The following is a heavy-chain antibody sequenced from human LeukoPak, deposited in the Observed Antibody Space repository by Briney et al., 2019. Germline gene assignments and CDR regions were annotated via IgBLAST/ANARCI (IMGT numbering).Heavy chain of an antibody. D-gene: IGHD6-19*01. V-gene: IGHV3-23*01. CDR2: INNSGGST. CDR3: AKYLWTAVAAPPGY. J-gene: IGHJ4*02. Sequence: GGSLRLSCAASGFTFSSYAMNWVRQAPGKGLAWVSGINNSGGSTYYADSVKGRFTISRDNSKNTLYLQMNSLRAEDTAVYYCAKYLWTAVAAPPGYWGQGTLVTVSS. CDR1: GFTFSSYA.